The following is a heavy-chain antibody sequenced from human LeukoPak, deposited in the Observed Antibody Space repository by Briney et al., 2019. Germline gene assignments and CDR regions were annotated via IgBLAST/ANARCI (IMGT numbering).Heavy chain of an antibody. CDR2: IKQDGSEK. J-gene: IGHJ6*02. V-gene: IGHV3-7*01. D-gene: IGHD2/OR15-2a*01. CDR3: AVQNGEYSYGMGV. CDR1: GFTFSTYW. Sequence: GGSLRLSCAASGFTFSTYWLSWVRQAPGKGLEWVANIKQDGSEKSYVDSVKRRFTISRDNAKNSLFLQMNSLRAEDTAVYYRAVQNGEYSYGMGVWGQGTTVTVSS.